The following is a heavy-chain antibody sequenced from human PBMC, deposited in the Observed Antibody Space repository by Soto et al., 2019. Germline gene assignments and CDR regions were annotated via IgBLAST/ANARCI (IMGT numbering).Heavy chain of an antibody. J-gene: IGHJ5*02. CDR2: IWYDGSNK. D-gene: IGHD1-20*01. CDR1: GFTFSSYG. CDR3: AREIYNWNSHPFFDP. V-gene: IGHV3-33*01. Sequence: QVQLVESGGGVVQPGRSLRLSCAASGFTFSSYGMHWVRQAPGKGLEWVAVIWYDGSNKYYADSVKGRFTISRDNSKNTLYLQMNSLRAEDTAVYYCAREIYNWNSHPFFDPWGQGTLVTVSS.